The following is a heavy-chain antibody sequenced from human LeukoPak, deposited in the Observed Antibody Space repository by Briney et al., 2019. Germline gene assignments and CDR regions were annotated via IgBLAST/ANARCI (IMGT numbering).Heavy chain of an antibody. Sequence: GGSLRLSCAATGFTLSGHSMNWVRQAPGKGLDWVSSISPTSAYIYYQDSVKGRFTISRDNAKNSLYLQMNSLRAEDTAVYYCARDLGDLEANAFDIWGQGTMVTVSS. CDR3: ARDLGDLEANAFDI. CDR2: ISPTSAYI. V-gene: IGHV3-21*01. D-gene: IGHD5-24*01. J-gene: IGHJ3*02. CDR1: GFTLSGHS.